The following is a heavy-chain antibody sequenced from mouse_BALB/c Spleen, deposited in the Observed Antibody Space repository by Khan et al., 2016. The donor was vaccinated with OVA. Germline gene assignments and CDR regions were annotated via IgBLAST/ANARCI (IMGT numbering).Heavy chain of an antibody. D-gene: IGHD4-1*01. J-gene: IGHJ3*01. CDR3: ASHLTGSFTY. CDR2: ISSCGDYT. V-gene: IGHV5-6*01. Sequence: EVELVESGGDLVKPGGSLKVSCAASGFTFSAYSMSWVRPTPDKRLEWVATISSCGDYTYYPDNVKGRFTISRDNAKNTLYLQMSSLKSEDTAMYYCASHLTGSFTYWGQGTLVTVSA. CDR1: GFTFSAYS.